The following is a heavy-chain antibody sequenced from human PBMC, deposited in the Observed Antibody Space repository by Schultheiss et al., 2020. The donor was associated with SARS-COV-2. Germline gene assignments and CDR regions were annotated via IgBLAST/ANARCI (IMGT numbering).Heavy chain of an antibody. J-gene: IGHJ3*02. D-gene: IGHD4-17*01. CDR2: SNSDGSRT. CDR1: GFTFDDYG. V-gene: IGHV3-20*04. CDR3: AKFECGTSETDDYGDYDCGNAFDI. Sequence: GGSLRLSCAASGFTFDDYGMSWVRQAPGKGLEWVSHSNSDGSRTGYTDSVKGRFTISRDNAKNTLYLQMNSLRAEDTAVYYCAKFECGTSETDDYGDYDCGNAFDIWGQGTMVTVSS.